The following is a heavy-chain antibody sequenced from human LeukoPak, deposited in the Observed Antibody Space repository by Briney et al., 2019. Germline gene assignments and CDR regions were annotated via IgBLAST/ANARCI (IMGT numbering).Heavy chain of an antibody. CDR2: IIPILGIA. D-gene: IGHD1-26*01. J-gene: IGHJ4*02. CDR1: GGTFSSYA. V-gene: IGHV1-69*04. Sequence: SVKVSCKASGGTFSSYAISWVRQAPGQGLEWMGRIIPILGIANYAQKFQGRVMITADKSTSTAYMELSSLRSEDTAVYYCARSLVFVGATTSFDYWGQGTLVTVSS. CDR3: ARSLVFVGATTSFDY.